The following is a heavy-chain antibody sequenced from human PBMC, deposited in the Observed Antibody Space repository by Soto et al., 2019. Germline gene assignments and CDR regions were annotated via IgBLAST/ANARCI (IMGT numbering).Heavy chain of an antibody. CDR2: MSYDGSNK. CDR3: ARDPDTSGYYVFDY. Sequence: PGGSLRLSCAASGFTFGSYAMHWFRQAPGKGLEWVAVMSYDGSNKYYADSVKGRFTISRDNFKNTLYLQMNSLRPEDTAVYYCARDPDTSGYYVFDYWGQGTLVTVSS. CDR1: GFTFGSYA. D-gene: IGHD3-22*01. V-gene: IGHV3-30-3*01. J-gene: IGHJ4*02.